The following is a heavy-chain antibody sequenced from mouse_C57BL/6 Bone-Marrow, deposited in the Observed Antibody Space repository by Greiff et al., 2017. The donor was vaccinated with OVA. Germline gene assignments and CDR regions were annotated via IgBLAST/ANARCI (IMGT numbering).Heavy chain of an antibody. Sequence: EVKLQESGEGLVKPGGSLKLSCAASGFTFSSYAMSWVRQTPEKRLEWVAYISSGGDYIYYADTVKGRFTISRDNARNTLYLQMSSLKSEDTAMYYCTREGEPYWYFDVWGTGTTVTVSS. J-gene: IGHJ1*03. CDR3: TREGEPYWYFDV. CDR2: ISSGGDYI. V-gene: IGHV5-9-1*02. CDR1: GFTFSSYA.